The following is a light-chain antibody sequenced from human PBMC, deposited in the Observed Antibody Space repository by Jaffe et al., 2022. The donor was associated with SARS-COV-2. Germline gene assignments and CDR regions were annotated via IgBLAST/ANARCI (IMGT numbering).Light chain of an antibody. CDR1: SGSVSTSYY. Sequence: QTVVTQEPSFSVSPGGTVTLTCGLSSGSVSTSYYPSWYQRTPGQAPRTLIYSTNTRSSGVPDRFSGSILGNKAALTITGARADDESDYYCVLYMGSGIWVFGGGTKLTVL. V-gene: IGLV8-61*01. J-gene: IGLJ3*02. CDR3: VLYMGSGIWV. CDR2: STN.